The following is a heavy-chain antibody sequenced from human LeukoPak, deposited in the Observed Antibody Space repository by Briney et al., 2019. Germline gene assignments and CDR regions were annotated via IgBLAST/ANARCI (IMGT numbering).Heavy chain of an antibody. CDR3: TTDPGNYEIF. D-gene: IGHD4-11*01. CDR1: GLTFTNAW. V-gene: IGHV3-15*01. Sequence: GGSLRLSCAASGLTFTNAWMSWVRQAPGKGLEWVGRIKSKTDGGTVDYAPPVKGRFTISRDDYRNTLSLEMNFLKTEDTAVYYCTTDPGNYEIFWGQGTLVSVSS. J-gene: IGHJ4*02. CDR2: IKSKTDGGTV.